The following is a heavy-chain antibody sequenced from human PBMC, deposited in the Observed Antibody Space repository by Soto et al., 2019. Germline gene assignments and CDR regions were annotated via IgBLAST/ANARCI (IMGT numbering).Heavy chain of an antibody. CDR1: GFTFSIYS. CDR2: ISGSGGST. Sequence: QLLESGGGLVQPGGSLRLSCAASGFTFSIYSMNWVRQAPGKGLEWVSLISGSGGSTHYADSVEGRFTISRDNSKTTLYLEMDSLRAEDTAVYYCAKVVKYDVLTGYYKGPDYYGMDVWGQGTTVTVSS. J-gene: IGHJ6*02. CDR3: AKVVKYDVLTGYYKGPDYYGMDV. D-gene: IGHD3-9*01. V-gene: IGHV3-23*01.